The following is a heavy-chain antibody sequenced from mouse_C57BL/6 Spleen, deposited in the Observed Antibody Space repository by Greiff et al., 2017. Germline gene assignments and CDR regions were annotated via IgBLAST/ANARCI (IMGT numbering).Heavy chain of an antibody. Sequence: QVQLQQPGAELVRPGTSVKLSCKASGYTFTSYWMHWVKQRPGQGLEWIGVIDPSDSYTNYNQKFKGKATLTVDTSSSTSYMQLSLLTSEDSAFYYGARGGYGSSYGYFDVWGTGTTVTVSS. J-gene: IGHJ1*03. CDR3: ARGGYGSSYGYFDV. V-gene: IGHV1-59*01. CDR1: GYTFTSYW. D-gene: IGHD1-1*01. CDR2: IDPSDSYT.